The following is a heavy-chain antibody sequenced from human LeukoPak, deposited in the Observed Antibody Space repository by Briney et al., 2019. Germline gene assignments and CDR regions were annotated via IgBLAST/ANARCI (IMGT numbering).Heavy chain of an antibody. D-gene: IGHD3-10*01. CDR1: GFTFSDYY. V-gene: IGHV3-11*04. J-gene: IGHJ4*02. Sequence: GGSLRLSCAASGFTFSDYYMSWIRQAPGKGLEWIAYIGNSGRTVYYADSVRGRFTISRDNAKNSLFLQMNNGRAEDTAMYYCARDRYYGSGNYYAILDYWGQGTLVTVSS. CDR3: ARDRYYGSGNYYAILDY. CDR2: IGNSGRTV.